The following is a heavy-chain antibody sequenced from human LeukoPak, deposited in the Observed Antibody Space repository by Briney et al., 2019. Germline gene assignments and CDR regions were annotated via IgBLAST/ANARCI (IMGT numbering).Heavy chain of an antibody. Sequence: TGGSLRLSCAASGFTFSSYEMNWVRQAPGKGLEWVSYISSSGSTIYYADSVKGRFTISRDNGKNSLYLQMNSLRAEDTAVYYCARQRGDILTGYYIPRGFDYWGQGTLVTVSS. CDR1: GFTFSSYE. V-gene: IGHV3-48*03. J-gene: IGHJ4*02. D-gene: IGHD3-9*01. CDR2: ISSSGSTI. CDR3: ARQRGDILTGYYIPRGFDY.